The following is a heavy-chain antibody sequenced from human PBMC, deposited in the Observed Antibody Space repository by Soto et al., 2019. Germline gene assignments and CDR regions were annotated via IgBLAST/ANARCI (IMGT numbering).Heavy chain of an antibody. CDR2: ISWNSGSI. Sequence: GGSLRLSCAASGFTFDDYAMHWVRQAPGKGLEWVSGISWNSGSIVYADSVKGRFTISRDNAKNSLDLQRNSLRAEDTALYYCAKDIGGHTAMATYYYYYGMDVWGQGTTVTVSS. J-gene: IGHJ6*02. CDR1: GFTFDDYA. D-gene: IGHD5-18*01. V-gene: IGHV3-9*01. CDR3: AKDIGGHTAMATYYYYYGMDV.